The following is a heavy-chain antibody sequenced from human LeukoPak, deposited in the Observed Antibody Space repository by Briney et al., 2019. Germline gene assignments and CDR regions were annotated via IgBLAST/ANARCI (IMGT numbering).Heavy chain of an antibody. CDR1: GFTFSSYA. D-gene: IGHD6-6*01. CDR2: ISYDGSNK. J-gene: IGHJ4*02. CDR3: ARGEDSYYFDY. V-gene: IGHV3-30*04. Sequence: GGSLRLSCAASGFTFSSYAMHWVRQAPGKGLEWVAVISYDGSNKYYADSVKGRFTISRDNSKNTLYLQMNSLRAEDTAVYYCARGEDSYYFDYWGQGTLVTVS.